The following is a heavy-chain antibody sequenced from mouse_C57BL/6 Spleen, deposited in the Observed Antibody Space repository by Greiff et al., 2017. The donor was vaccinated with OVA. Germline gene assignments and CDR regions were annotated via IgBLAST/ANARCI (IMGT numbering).Heavy chain of an antibody. V-gene: IGHV1-64*01. Sequence: QVQLQQPGAELVKPGASVKLSCKASGYTFTSYWMHWVKQRPGKSLEWIGVINPNYGTTSYNQKFKGKATLTVDQSSSTAYMQLNSLTSEDSAVYYCARGGPITTAYFDYWGQGTTLTVSS. CDR1: GYTFTSYW. CDR2: INPNYGTT. CDR3: ARGGPITTAYFDY. J-gene: IGHJ2*01. D-gene: IGHD1-2*01.